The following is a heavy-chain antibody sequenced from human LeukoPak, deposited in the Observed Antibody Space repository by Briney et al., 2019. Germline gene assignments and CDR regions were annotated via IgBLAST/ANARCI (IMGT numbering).Heavy chain of an antibody. Sequence: ASVKVSCKASGYTFTSYGISWVRQAPGQGLEWMGWISAYNGNTNYAQKLQGRVTMTTDTSTSTAYMELRSLRSDDTAVYYCARDYGSGSYGDTGPPAFDIWGQGTMVTVSS. CDR1: GYTFTSYG. V-gene: IGHV1-18*01. CDR3: ARDYGSGSYGDTGPPAFDI. J-gene: IGHJ3*02. D-gene: IGHD3-10*01. CDR2: ISAYNGNT.